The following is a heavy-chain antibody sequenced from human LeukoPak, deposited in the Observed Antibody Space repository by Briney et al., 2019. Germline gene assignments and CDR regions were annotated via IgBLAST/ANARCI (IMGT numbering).Heavy chain of an antibody. CDR2: IYYSGST. D-gene: IGHD7-27*01. Sequence: SQTLSLTCTVSGGSISSGGYYWSWIRQHPGKGLEWIGYIYYSGSTYYNPSLKSRVTISVDTSKNQFSLKLSSVTAADTAVYYCARENGNWGFFDYWGQGTLVTVSS. CDR1: GGSISSGGYY. V-gene: IGHV4-31*03. CDR3: ARENGNWGFFDY. J-gene: IGHJ4*02.